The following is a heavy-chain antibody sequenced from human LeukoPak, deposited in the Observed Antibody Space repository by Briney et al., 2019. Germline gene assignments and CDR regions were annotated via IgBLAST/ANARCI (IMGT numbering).Heavy chain of an antibody. J-gene: IGHJ4*02. D-gene: IGHD5-24*01. Sequence: TGGSRRLSCALSGFTASTNVIHWVRRAPGGWRGWVSRINLDGSDISYADSVKGRSTISRENAKNTLYLQMNSLRADDTAIYYCVRDSNFKIDYWGQGTLVTVSS. CDR3: VRDSNFKIDY. CDR1: GFTASTNV. CDR2: INLDGSDI. V-gene: IGHV3-74*01.